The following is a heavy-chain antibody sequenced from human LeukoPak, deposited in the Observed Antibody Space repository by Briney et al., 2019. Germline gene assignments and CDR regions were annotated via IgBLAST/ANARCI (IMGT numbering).Heavy chain of an antibody. J-gene: IGHJ4*02. D-gene: IGHD3-22*01. CDR2: ISSSGSTI. V-gene: IGHV3-11*01. CDR1: GFTFSDYY. Sequence: AGGSLRLSCAASGFTFSDYYMSWVRQAPGKGLEWVSYISSSGSTICYADSVKGRFTISRDNAKNSLYLQMNSLRAEDTAVYYCARDVTSWDYDSSGYGYWGQGTLVTVSS. CDR3: ARDVTSWDYDSSGYGY.